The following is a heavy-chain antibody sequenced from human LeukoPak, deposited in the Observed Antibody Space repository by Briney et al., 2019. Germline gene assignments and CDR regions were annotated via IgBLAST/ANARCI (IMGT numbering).Heavy chain of an antibody. CDR2: INPGGGST. V-gene: IGHV1-46*01. D-gene: IGHD7-27*01. CDR1: GYTFTSYY. CDR3: ARAPGDPTYGMDV. Sequence: GASVKVSCQASGYTFTSYYMHWVRQAPGQGLEWMGIINPGGGSTSYAQKFQGRVTMTRDTSTSTVFMELSSLRSEDTAVYYCARAPGDPTYGMDVWGQGTTVTVSS. J-gene: IGHJ6*02.